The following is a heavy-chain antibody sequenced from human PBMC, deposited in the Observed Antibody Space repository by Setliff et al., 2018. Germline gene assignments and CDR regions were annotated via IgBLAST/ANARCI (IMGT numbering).Heavy chain of an antibody. V-gene: IGHV4-38-2*01. CDR3: ARLRYYGSGSYLDY. D-gene: IGHD3-10*01. CDR2: IYHSGST. J-gene: IGHJ4*02. Sequence: SEPLSLTCAVSGYSISSGYYWGWIRQPPGKGLEWIGSIYHSGSTYYNPSLKSRVTISVDTSKNQFSLKLSSVTAADTAVYYCARLRYYGSGSYLDYWGQGTLVTVS. CDR1: GYSISSGYY.